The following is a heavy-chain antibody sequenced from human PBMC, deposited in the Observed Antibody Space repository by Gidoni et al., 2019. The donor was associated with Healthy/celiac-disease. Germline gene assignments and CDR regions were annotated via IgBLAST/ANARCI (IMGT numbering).Heavy chain of an antibody. V-gene: IGHV1-2*06. CDR2: INPNSGGT. D-gene: IGHD6-13*01. Sequence: QVQLVQSGAEVKKPGASVTVSCKASGYTFTGYYMHWVRQAAEQGLEWMGRINPNSGGTNYAQKFQGRVTMTRDTSISTAYMELSRLRSDDTAVYYCARDRSSRVSYGMDVWGQGTTVTVSS. CDR1: GYTFTGYY. CDR3: ARDRSSRVSYGMDV. J-gene: IGHJ6*02.